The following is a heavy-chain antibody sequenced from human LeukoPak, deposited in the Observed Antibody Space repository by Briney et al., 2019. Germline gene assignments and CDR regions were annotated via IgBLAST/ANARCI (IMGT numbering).Heavy chain of an antibody. CDR2: ISSSSSYI. V-gene: IGHV3-21*01. D-gene: IGHD3-9*01. CDR1: GFTFSSYE. J-gene: IGHJ4*02. CDR3: ARTYYDILTGYNPYFDY. Sequence: GGSLRLSCAASGFTFSSYEMNWVRQAPGKGLEWVSSISSSSSYIYYADSVKGRFTISRDNAKNSLYLQMNSLRAEDTAVYYCARTYYDILTGYNPYFDYWGQGILVTVSS.